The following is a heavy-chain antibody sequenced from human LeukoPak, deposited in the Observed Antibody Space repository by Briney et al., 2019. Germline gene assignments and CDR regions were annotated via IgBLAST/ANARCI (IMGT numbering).Heavy chain of an antibody. Sequence: GGSLTLSCAASGFAFQVFDMHWVRQAPGKGLEWVSLINSVGTKTYYADSVRGRFTVSRDNSKNSLYLQMNSLRTEDTALYYCATWAFYHGLDVWGQGSTVTISS. J-gene: IGHJ6*02. CDR3: ATWAFYHGLDV. V-gene: IGHV3-43*02. CDR2: INSVGTKT. D-gene: IGHD1-26*01. CDR1: GFAFQVFD.